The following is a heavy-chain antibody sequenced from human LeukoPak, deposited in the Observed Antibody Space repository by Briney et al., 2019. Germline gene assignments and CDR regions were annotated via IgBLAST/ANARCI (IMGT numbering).Heavy chain of an antibody. D-gene: IGHD5-12*01. Sequence: GGSLRLSCAASGFTFSSYGMHWVRQAPGKGLEWVAVISCDGSNKYYADSVKGRFTISRDNSKNTLYLQMNSLRAEDTAVYYCAKSNLRGLRGAGAFDIWGQGTMVTVSS. CDR1: GFTFSSYG. J-gene: IGHJ3*02. CDR3: AKSNLRGLRGAGAFDI. V-gene: IGHV3-30*18. CDR2: ISCDGSNK.